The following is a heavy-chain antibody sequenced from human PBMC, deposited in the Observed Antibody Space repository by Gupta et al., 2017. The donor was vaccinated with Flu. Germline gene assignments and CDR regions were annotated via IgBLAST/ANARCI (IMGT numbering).Heavy chain of an antibody. CDR1: GFTFNTYG. V-gene: IGHV3-48*03. Sequence: QLVESGGGLAQPGASLRLSCEFSGFTFNTYGMNSVRRAAWKGLQWISHISATYNGVEYAGSGKGRFIMASENGGNTLFLQMNELSGDDSAVYYCARDGGYCSGGTGYGGLHHAMDVWGQGTTVVVS. D-gene: IGHD2-15*01. J-gene: IGHJ6*02. CDR3: ARDGGYCSGGTGYGGLHHAMDV. CDR2: ISATYNGV.